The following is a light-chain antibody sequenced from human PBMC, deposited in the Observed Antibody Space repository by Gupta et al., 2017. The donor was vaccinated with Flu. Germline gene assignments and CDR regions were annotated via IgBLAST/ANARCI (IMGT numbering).Light chain of an antibody. CDR1: EDIRNS. J-gene: IGKJ4*01. CDR2: STS. CDR3: QQEESVPIA. V-gene: IGKV1-33*01. Sequence: DIRMTQSPSSLSASVGDRITITCQANEDIRNSLNWYQHKPGKAPELLVYSTSYLESGVPSRFSGSGSGTDFTFTISRVQPEDAATYYCQQEESVPIAFGGGTMVEIK.